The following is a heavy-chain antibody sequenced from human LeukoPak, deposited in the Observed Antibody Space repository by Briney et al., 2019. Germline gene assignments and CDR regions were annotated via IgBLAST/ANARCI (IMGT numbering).Heavy chain of an antibody. CDR2: IWYDGSNK. Sequence: GGSLRLSCAASGFTFSSYAMSWVRQAPGKGLEWVAVIWYDGSNKYYADSVKGRFTISRDNSKNTLYLQMNSLRAEDTAVYYCARHNIGYMDVWGKGTTVTVSS. V-gene: IGHV3-33*08. CDR1: GFTFSSYA. CDR3: ARHNIGYMDV. D-gene: IGHD1-1*01. J-gene: IGHJ6*03.